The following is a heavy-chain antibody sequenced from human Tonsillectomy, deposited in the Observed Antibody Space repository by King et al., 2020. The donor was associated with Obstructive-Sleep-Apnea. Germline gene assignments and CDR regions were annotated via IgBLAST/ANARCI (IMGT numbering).Heavy chain of an antibody. Sequence: QLQESGPGLVKPSETLSLTCTVSGGSISSSSYYWGWIRQPPGTGLEWIGRIYYSGSTFYNPSPKSRVTISVDPSKNQFSLKLSSVTAADTAVYYCARDDRYTYGYFDYWGQGTLVTVSS. V-gene: IGHV4-39*07. CDR3: ARDDRYTYGYFDY. CDR1: GGSISSSSYY. D-gene: IGHD5-18*01. J-gene: IGHJ4*02. CDR2: IYYSGST.